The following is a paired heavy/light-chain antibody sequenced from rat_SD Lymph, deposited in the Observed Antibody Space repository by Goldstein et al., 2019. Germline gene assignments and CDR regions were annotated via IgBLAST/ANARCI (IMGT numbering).Heavy chain of an antibody. CDR2: ISPSGGSS. J-gene: IGHJ2*01. D-gene: IGHD1-11*01. V-gene: IGHV5-19*01. CDR1: GFTFSNYG. Sequence: EVQLVESGGGLVQPGRSLKLSCVASGFTFSNYGIHWIRQAPMKGLEWVASISPSGGSSYYRDSVKGRFTMSRDNAKSTLYLQMDSLRSEDTATYYCATDRPRLEGFDYWGQGVMVTVSS. CDR3: ATDRPRLEGFDY.
Light chain of an antibody. CDR1: QSLVYSNGNTY. CDR3: FQATHDPFT. J-gene: IGKJ4*01. V-gene: IGKV1S23*01. Sequence: DVVLTQTPVAQPVTLGDQASISCRSSQSLVYSNGNTYLEWYLQKPGQSPQLLIYKVSNRFSGVPDRFIGSGSGSDFTLKISRVEPEDLGVYYCFQATHDPFTFGSGTKLEIK. CDR2: KVS.